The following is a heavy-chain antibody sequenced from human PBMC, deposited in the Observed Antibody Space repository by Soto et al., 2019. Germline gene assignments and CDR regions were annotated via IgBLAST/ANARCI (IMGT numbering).Heavy chain of an antibody. CDR2: IYWNDDK. V-gene: IGHV2-5*01. Sequence: SGPTLVNPTQTLTLTCTFCGFSLSTSGVGVGWIRQPPGKALEWLALIYWNDDKRYSPSLKSRLTITKDTSKNQVVLTMTNMDPVDTATYYCAHSYCSGGSCFQGWFDPWGQGTLVTVSS. J-gene: IGHJ5*02. CDR1: GFSLSTSGVG. D-gene: IGHD2-15*01. CDR3: AHSYCSGGSCFQGWFDP.